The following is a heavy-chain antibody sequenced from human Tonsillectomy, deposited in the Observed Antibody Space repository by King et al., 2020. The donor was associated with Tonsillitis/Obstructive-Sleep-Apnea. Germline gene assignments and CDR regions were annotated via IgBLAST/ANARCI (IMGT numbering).Heavy chain of an antibody. CDR2: INWNGGST. V-gene: IGHV3-20*04. D-gene: IGHD2-2*01. CDR3: ARGYCSSISCYTAYYYMDV. Sequence: VQLVESGGGVVRPGGSLRLSCAASGFTFGDYGMSWVRQAPGKGLEWVSGINWNGGSTGYADSVKGRFTISRDNAKNSLYLQMSSLRAEDTALYYCARGYCSSISCYTAYYYMDVWGKGTTVTVSS. J-gene: IGHJ6*03. CDR1: GFTFGDYG.